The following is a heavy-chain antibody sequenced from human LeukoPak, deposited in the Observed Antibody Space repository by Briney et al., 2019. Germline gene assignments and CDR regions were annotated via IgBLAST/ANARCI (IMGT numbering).Heavy chain of an antibody. CDR3: AKRTAVAGTGFDY. V-gene: IGHV3-23*01. CDR1: GFTFSSYG. CDR2: ISGTAGST. Sequence: GSLRLSCAASGFTFSSYGMSWVRQAPGKGLEWVSAISGTAGSTYYADSVKGRFTISRDSSKNTLYLQMNSLRAEDTAVYYCAKRTAVAGTGFDYWGQGTLLTVSS. D-gene: IGHD6-13*01. J-gene: IGHJ4*02.